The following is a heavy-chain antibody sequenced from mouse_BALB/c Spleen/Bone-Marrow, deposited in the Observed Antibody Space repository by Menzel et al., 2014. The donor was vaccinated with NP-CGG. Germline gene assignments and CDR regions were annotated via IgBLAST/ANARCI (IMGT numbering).Heavy chain of an antibody. CDR3: TSYDWFAY. CDR2: IDPETGGT. D-gene: IGHD2-12*01. J-gene: IGHJ3*01. Sequence: QVQLQQSGAELVRPRASVTLSCKASGYTFTDYEMHWVKQTPVHGLEWIGAIDPETGGTAYNQKFKGKATLTADKSSSTAYMELRSLTSEDSAVYYCTSYDWFAYWGQGTLVTVSA. CDR1: GYTFTDYE. V-gene: IGHV1-15*01.